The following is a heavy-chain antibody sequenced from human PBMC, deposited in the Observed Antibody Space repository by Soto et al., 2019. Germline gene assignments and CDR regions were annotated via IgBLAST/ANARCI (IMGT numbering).Heavy chain of an antibody. V-gene: IGHV3-11*01. CDR2: ISSSGSTI. D-gene: IGHD6-19*01. J-gene: IGHJ4*02. Sequence: PGGSLRLSCAASGFTFSDYYMSWIRQAPGKGLEWVSYISSSGSTIYYADSVKGRFTISRDNAKNSLYLQMNSLRAEDTAVYYCARSPVLGYSSGWYLDYWGKGTLVTVSS. CDR1: GFTFSDYY. CDR3: ARSPVLGYSSGWYLDY.